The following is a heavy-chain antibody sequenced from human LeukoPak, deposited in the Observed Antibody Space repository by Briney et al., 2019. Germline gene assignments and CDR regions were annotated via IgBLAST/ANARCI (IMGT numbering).Heavy chain of an antibody. CDR2: IYYSGST. Sequence: PSETLSLTCTVSGGSISSSSYYWGWIRQPPGKGLEWIGSIYYSGSTYYNPSLKSRVTISVDTSKNQFSLKLSSVTAADTAVYYCARHVASSGWYSRWFDPWGQGTLVTVSS. D-gene: IGHD6-19*01. J-gene: IGHJ5*02. V-gene: IGHV4-39*01. CDR3: ARHVASSGWYSRWFDP. CDR1: GGSISSSSYY.